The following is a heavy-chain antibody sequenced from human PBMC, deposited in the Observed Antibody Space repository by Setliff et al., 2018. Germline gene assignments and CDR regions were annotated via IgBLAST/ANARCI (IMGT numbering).Heavy chain of an antibody. CDR1: GDSISSSSYY. D-gene: IGHD3-3*01. J-gene: IGHJ4*02. Sequence: SETLSLTCTVSGDSISSSSYYWGWIRQPPGKGLEWIGSIYYSGSTYYNPSLKSRVTISVDTSKNQFSLKLSSVTAADTAAYYCARRATYYNFWSGYYDYWGQGTLVTVSS. CDR2: IYYSGST. CDR3: ARRATYYNFWSGYYDY. V-gene: IGHV4-39*07.